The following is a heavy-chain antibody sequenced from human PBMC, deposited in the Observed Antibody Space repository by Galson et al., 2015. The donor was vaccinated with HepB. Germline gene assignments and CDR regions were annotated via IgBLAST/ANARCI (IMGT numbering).Heavy chain of an antibody. D-gene: IGHD5-18*01. CDR1: GFTFSSYG. CDR2: IRYDGSNK. CDR3: AKDRGYSYGWPGPFDY. V-gene: IGHV3-30*02. J-gene: IGHJ4*02. Sequence: SLRLSCAASGFTFSSYGMHWVRQAPGKGLEWVAFIRYDGSNKYYADSVKGRFTISRDNSKNTLYLQMNSQRAEDTAVYYCAKDRGYSYGWPGPFDYWGQGTLVTVSS.